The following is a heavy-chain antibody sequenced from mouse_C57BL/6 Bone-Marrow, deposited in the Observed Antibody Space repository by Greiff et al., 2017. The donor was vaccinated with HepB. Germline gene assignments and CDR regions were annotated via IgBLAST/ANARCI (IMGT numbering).Heavy chain of an antibody. CDR1: GYSITSGYD. D-gene: IGHD2-1*01. J-gene: IGHJ4*01. CDR2: ISYSGST. V-gene: IGHV3-1*01. CDR3: ARVGSEDYYGNYDAMDY. Sequence: DVQLQESGPGMVKPSQSLSLTCTVTGYSITSGYDWHWIRHFPGNKLEWMGYISYSGSTNYNPSLKSRISITHDTSKNHFFLKLNSVTTEDTATYYCARVGSEDYYGNYDAMDYWGQGTSVTVSS.